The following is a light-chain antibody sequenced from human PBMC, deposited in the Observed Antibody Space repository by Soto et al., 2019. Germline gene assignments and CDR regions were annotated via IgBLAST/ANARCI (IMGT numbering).Light chain of an antibody. CDR2: GAS. V-gene: IGKV3-15*01. CDR1: QSVSSY. Sequence: EIVLTQSPATLSLSPGERATLSCRASQSVSSYLAWYQQKPGQAPRLLIYGASTRATGVPARFSGSGSGAEFTLTISSLQSEDFAVYSCQQYSNWPPTFCQGTNVDIK. CDR3: QQYSNWPPT. J-gene: IGKJ1*01.